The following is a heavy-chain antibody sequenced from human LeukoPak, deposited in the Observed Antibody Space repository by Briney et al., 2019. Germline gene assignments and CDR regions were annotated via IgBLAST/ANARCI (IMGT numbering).Heavy chain of an antibody. D-gene: IGHD6-19*01. CDR2: ISGSGDNT. Sequence: GGSVRLYCAACGFTFPSYAMSWVRQAQGKGLEWSSAISGSGDNTYYIDSVKGRFTISRDNSKNTLYLQMNSLRAEDTAVYYCAKGRTYSSGWYFIDDYWGQGTLVTVSS. CDR3: AKGRTYSSGWYFIDDY. J-gene: IGHJ4*02. CDR1: GFTFPSYA. V-gene: IGHV3-23*01.